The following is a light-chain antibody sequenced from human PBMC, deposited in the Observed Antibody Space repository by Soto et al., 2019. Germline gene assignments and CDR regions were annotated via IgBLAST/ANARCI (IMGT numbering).Light chain of an antibody. CDR3: QQRSNWPPV. Sequence: EIVLTQSPATLSLSPGERATLSCRASQSVRSNLAWYQQKPGQAPRLLIYGASTRATGIPARFSGSGSGTEFTLTISSLEPEDFALYYCQQRSNWPPVFGGGTKVDIK. J-gene: IGKJ4*01. CDR2: GAS. V-gene: IGKV3-11*01. CDR1: QSVRSN.